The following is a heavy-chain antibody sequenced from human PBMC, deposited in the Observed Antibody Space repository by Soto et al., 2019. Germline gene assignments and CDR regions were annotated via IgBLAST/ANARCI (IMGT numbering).Heavy chain of an antibody. Sequence: EMQMLDSAGGLVQPGGSLRLSCAASGFIFSNYALAWVRQAPGKGLEWVSTVNVNGVDTYYAESVKGRFTVSRDNSKNTLYLQMNSLRAEDAAVYYCAKGLSGLDVWGRGATVIVSS. V-gene: IGHV3-23*01. CDR1: GFIFSNYA. CDR3: AKGLSGLDV. CDR2: VNVNGVDT. J-gene: IGHJ6*02.